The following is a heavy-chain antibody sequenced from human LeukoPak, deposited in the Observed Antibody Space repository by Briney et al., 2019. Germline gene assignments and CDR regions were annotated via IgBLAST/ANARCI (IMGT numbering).Heavy chain of an antibody. CDR2: IYYSGST. CDR3: ARDHKGAAAVGMDV. J-gene: IGHJ6*04. CDR1: GGSISSYY. Sequence: SETLSLTCTVSGGSISSYYWSWIRQPPGKGLEWIGYIYYSGSTNYNPSLKSRVTISVDTSKNQFSLKLSSVTAADTAVYYCARDHKGAAAVGMDVWGKGTTVTVSS. D-gene: IGHD6-25*01. V-gene: IGHV4-59*01.